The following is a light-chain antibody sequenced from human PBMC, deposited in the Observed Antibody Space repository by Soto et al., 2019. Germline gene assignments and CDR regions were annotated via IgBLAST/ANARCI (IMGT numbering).Light chain of an antibody. CDR3: CSYAGGNTLV. CDR1: PNDVATYNL. Sequence: QSVLTQPASVSGSPGQSITISCTGTPNDVATYNLVSWHQHHPGKAPKVIIYEVIKRPSGVSDRFSRSKSGNTASLTISGLQAEDEADYFCCSYAGGNTLVFGGGTKVTVL. CDR2: EVI. J-gene: IGLJ2*01. V-gene: IGLV2-23*02.